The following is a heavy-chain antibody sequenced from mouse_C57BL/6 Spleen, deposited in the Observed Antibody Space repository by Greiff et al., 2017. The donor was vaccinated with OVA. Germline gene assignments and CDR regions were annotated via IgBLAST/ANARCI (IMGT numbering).Heavy chain of an antibody. CDR2: IHPNSGST. CDR1: GYTFTSYW. D-gene: IGHD2-2*01. J-gene: IGHJ3*01. Sequence: VKLQQPGAELVKPGASVKLSCKASGYTFTSYWMHWVKQRPGQGLEWIGMIHPNSGSTNYNEKFKSKATLTVDKSSSTAYMQLSSLTSEDSAVYYCARSDLIYYGYLAYWGQGTLVTVSA. CDR3: ARSDLIYYGYLAY. V-gene: IGHV1-64*01.